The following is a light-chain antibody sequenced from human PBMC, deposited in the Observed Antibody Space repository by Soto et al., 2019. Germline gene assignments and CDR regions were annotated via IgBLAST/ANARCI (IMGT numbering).Light chain of an antibody. CDR1: SSDVGDYNF. J-gene: IGLJ1*01. V-gene: IGLV2-14*03. CDR3: SSYTSSSSLV. Sequence: QSVLTQPASVSGSPGQSITISCTGTSSDVGDYNFVPWYQQHPGKAPKLMIYDVSNRPSGVSNRFSGSKSGNTASLTISGLQAEDEADYYCSSYTSSSSLVFGTGTKVTVL. CDR2: DVS.